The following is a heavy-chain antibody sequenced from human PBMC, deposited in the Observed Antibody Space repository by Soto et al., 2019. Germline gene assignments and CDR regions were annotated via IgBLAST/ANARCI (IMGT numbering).Heavy chain of an antibody. V-gene: IGHV2-70*11. CDR2: IDWDDDK. CDR1: GFSLSTSGMC. Sequence: SGPTLVNPTQTLTLTCTFSGFSLSTSGMCVSWIRQPPGKALEWLARIDWDDDKYYSTSLKTRLTISKDTSKNQVVLTMTNMDPVDTVTYYCARMSTAMVRHYYYYYMDVSGKLTTVTVSS. CDR3: ARMSTAMVRHYYYYYMDV. J-gene: IGHJ6*03. D-gene: IGHD5-18*01.